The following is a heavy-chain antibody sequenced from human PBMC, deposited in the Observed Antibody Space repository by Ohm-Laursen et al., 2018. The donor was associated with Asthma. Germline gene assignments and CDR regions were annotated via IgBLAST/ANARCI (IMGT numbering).Heavy chain of an antibody. CDR1: GFTFSDYF. D-gene: IGHD3-10*01. J-gene: IGHJ4*02. V-gene: IGHV3-30*18. CDR2: GGSYYDGGLK. Sequence: SLRLSCAASGFTFSDYFMHWVRQAPGKGLEWVAVGGSYYDGGLKYYADSVKGRFTISRDNSKNTLYLQMNSLRAEDTAVYYCAKDTVRGSHAYFDYWGQGTLVTVSS. CDR3: AKDTVRGSHAYFDY.